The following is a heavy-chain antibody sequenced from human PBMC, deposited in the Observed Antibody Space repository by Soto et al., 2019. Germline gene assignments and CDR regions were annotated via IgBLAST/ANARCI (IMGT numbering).Heavy chain of an antibody. CDR1: GGTFSSYA. CDR2: IIPIFGTA. CDR3: ARGVEPDYGAQIDY. Sequence: QVQLVQSGAEVKKPGSSVKVSCKASGGTFSSYAISWVRQAPGQGLEWMGGIIPIFGTANYAQKFQGRVTITADEXXSTAYMELSSLRAEDTAVYYCARGVEPDYGAQIDYWGQGTLVTVSS. D-gene: IGHD4-17*01. J-gene: IGHJ4*02. V-gene: IGHV1-69*12.